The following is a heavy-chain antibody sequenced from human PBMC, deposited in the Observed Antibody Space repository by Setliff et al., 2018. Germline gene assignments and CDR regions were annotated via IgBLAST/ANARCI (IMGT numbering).Heavy chain of an antibody. V-gene: IGHV4-39*07. CDR3: ARVDFTMIQGVIGH. CDR2: VYYSGYT. J-gene: IGHJ1*01. CDR1: GGSVSSASHY. D-gene: IGHD3-10*01. Sequence: PSETLSLTCTVSGGSVSSASHYWGWIRQAPGKGMEWIGSVYYSGYTYHKPSLQSRVTMSVDTSKNQFSLKLTSVTAADTAVYYCARVDFTMIQGVIGHWGQGTLVTVS.